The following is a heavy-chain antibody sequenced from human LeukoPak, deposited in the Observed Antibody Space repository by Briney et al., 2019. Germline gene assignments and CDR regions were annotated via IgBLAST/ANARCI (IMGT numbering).Heavy chain of an antibody. Sequence: SVKVSCKASGGTFSSYAISWVRQAPGQGLEWMGRIIPILGIANYAQKFQGRVTITADKSTSTAYMELSSLRSEDTAVYYCARALSSSWPFDYWGQGTLVTVSS. D-gene: IGHD6-13*01. CDR3: ARALSSSWPFDY. J-gene: IGHJ4*02. CDR1: GGTFSSYA. V-gene: IGHV1-69*04. CDR2: IIPILGIA.